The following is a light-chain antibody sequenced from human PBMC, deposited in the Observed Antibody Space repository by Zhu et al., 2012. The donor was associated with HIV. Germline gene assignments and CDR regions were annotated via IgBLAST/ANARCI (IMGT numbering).Light chain of an antibody. CDR1: QSVSSN. CDR2: GAS. J-gene: IGKJ4*01. Sequence: EIVMTQSPATLSVSPGERATLSCRASQSVSSNLAWYQQKPGQAPRLLIYGASTRATGIPARFSGSGSGTDFTLTISSLEPEDSAVYYCQQRLRWPLTFGGGTKVEI. CDR3: QQRLRWPLT. V-gene: IGKV3-15*01.